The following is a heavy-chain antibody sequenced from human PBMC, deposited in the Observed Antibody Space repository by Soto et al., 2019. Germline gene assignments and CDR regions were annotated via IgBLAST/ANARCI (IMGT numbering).Heavy chain of an antibody. CDR2: ISASGGST. J-gene: IGHJ4*02. CDR1: GFTFSDYT. V-gene: IGHV3-23*01. Sequence: GGSLRLSCAGSGFTFSDYTMSWVRQAPGIGLEWVSGISASGGSTNYADSVKGRFTISRDNSRNTLSLQMNSLRAEDTAVYYCAKRLDGSGSYYKPMVGHWGQGTLVTVS. D-gene: IGHD3-10*01. CDR3: AKRLDGSGSYYKPMVGH.